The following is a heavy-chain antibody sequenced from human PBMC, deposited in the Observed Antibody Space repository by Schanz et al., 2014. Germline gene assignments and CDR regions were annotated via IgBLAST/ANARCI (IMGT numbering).Heavy chain of an antibody. CDR3: ARDGVDAAAGGNY. D-gene: IGHD6-13*01. CDR2: ISGSNGNT. J-gene: IGHJ4*02. CDR1: GYTFISYG. Sequence: QVQLVQSGAEVRKPGASVKVSCKASGYTFISYGISWVRQAPGQGLEWLGWISGSNGNTNYTQKFQGRVTMTIDPYTSTVYMELSSLRSEDTAVYYCARDGVDAAAGGNYWGQGTLXTVSS. V-gene: IGHV1-18*01.